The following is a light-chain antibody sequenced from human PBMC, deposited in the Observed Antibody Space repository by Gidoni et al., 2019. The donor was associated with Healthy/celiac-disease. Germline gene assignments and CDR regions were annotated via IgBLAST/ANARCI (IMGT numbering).Light chain of an antibody. V-gene: IGLV2-23*01. CDR2: EGS. CDR1: SSHVGSYNL. J-gene: IGLJ3*02. CDR3: CSYAGSSTLV. Sequence: QSALTQPAAVSGSPGHSIPISCTGTSSHVGSYNLVSWYQQHPGKAPKLMIYEGSKRPSGVSNRFSGSKSGNTASLTISGLQAEDEADYYCCSYAGSSTLVFGGGTKLTVL.